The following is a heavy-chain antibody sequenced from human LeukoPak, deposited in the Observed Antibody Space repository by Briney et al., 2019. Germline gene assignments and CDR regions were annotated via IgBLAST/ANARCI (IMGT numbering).Heavy chain of an antibody. Sequence: GGSLRLSCAASGFDFSTYAINWVRQAPGKGLEWVSSISTMSNYIYYADSVKGRFNISRGNAANSLYLQMNSLRAEDTAVYYCASLHYDSSVFVDYWGQGTLVTVSS. D-gene: IGHD3-22*01. CDR1: GFDFSTYA. V-gene: IGHV3-21*01. CDR2: ISTMSNYI. J-gene: IGHJ4*02. CDR3: ASLHYDSSVFVDY.